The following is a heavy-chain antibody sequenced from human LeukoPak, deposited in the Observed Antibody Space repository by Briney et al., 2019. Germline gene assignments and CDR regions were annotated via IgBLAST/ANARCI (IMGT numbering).Heavy chain of an antibody. CDR2: INHSGST. J-gene: IGHJ4*02. V-gene: IGHV4-34*01. D-gene: IGHD4-23*01. Sequence: PSETLSLTCAVYGGSFSGYYWSWIRQPPGKGLEWMVEINHSGSTNYNPSLKSRVTISVDTYKNQFSLKLSSVTAADTAVYYCASAVLTITVVIPFDYWGQGTLVTVSS. CDR3: ASAVLTITVVIPFDY. CDR1: GGSFSGYY.